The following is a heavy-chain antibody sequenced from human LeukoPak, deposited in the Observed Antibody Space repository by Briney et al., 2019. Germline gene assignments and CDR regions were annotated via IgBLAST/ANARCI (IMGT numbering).Heavy chain of an antibody. CDR2: IIPTFGTA. Sequence: ASVRVSCKASGGTFSSYAISWVRQAPGQGLEWMGGIIPTFGTANYAQKFQGRVTITADESTSTAYMELSSLRSEDTAVYYCASRGVYREALDYWGQGTLVTVSS. V-gene: IGHV1-69*13. D-gene: IGHD5/OR15-5a*01. CDR1: GGTFSSYA. CDR3: ASRGVYREALDY. J-gene: IGHJ4*02.